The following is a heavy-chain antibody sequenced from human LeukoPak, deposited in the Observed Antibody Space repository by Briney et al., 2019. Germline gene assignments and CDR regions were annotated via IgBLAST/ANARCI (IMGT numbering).Heavy chain of an antibody. CDR1: GLSLSTSGVG. J-gene: IGHJ4*02. CDR2: IYWDDDK. Sequence: SGPTQVKPTQTLTLTCTFSGLSLSTSGVGVGWIRQPPGKALEWLALIYWDDDKRYSPSLKSRLTITKDTSKNRVVLAMTNMDPVDTATYSCALKGIAAADFDYWGQGTLVTVSS. V-gene: IGHV2-5*02. CDR3: ALKGIAAADFDY. D-gene: IGHD6-13*01.